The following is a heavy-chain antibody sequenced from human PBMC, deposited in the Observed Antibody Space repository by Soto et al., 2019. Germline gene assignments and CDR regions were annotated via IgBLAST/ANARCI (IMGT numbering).Heavy chain of an antibody. D-gene: IGHD7-27*01. CDR2: IDYHGNT. J-gene: IGHJ4*02. V-gene: IGHV4-59*11. Sequence: QVQLQESGPGLVTTSETLSLTCTVSGCSISNHYWSWIRQPPGKGLEWIVHIDYHGNTNYNPALNCRVTMSVDTSKNQFSLKLSSGTAADRAVYYCSRSNWYSEYWGQGTLVTVSS. CDR3: SRSNWYSEY. CDR1: GCSISNHY.